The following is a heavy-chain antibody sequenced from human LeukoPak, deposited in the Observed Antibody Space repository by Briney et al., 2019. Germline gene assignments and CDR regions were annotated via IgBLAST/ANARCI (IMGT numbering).Heavy chain of an antibody. J-gene: IGHJ4*02. D-gene: IGHD6-19*01. V-gene: IGHV3-23*01. CDR1: XXXXXXXX. CDR3: AKEDIAVADGYYFDY. Sequence: SXXXSCAASXXXXXXXXMSXVXQAPXXXXXXXXXXSGSGGSTYYADSVKGRFTISRDNSKNTLYLQMNSLRAEDTAVYYCAKEDIAVADGYYFDYWGQGALVTVSS. CDR2: XSGSGGST.